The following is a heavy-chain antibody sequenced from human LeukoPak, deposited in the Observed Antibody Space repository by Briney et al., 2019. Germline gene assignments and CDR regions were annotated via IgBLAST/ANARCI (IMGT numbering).Heavy chain of an antibody. D-gene: IGHD3-22*01. CDR3: ASGSDKYYDSSGYYYSVY. CDR2: IYYRGTT. Sequence: PSETLSLTCTVSRGSISSSSYYWGWIRQPPGKGLEWIGSIYYRGTTYYNPSLESRVTISVDTSKNQFSLKLTSVTAADTAVYYCASGSDKYYDSSGYYYSVYWGQGTLVTVSS. J-gene: IGHJ4*02. CDR1: RGSISSSSYY. V-gene: IGHV4-39*01.